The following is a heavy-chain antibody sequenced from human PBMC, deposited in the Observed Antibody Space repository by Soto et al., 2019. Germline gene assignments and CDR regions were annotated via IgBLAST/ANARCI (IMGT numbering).Heavy chain of an antibody. CDR3: ARHGVYCSSTSCYVHNWLDP. J-gene: IGHJ5*02. CDR2: IYPGDSDT. D-gene: IGHD2-2*01. V-gene: IGHV5-51*01. Sequence: GESLKISCKGSGYSFTSYWIGWVRQMPGKGLEWMGIIYPGDSDTRYSPSFQGQVTISADKSISTAYLQWSSLKASDTAMYYCARHGVYCSSTSCYVHNWLDPWGQGTLVTVSS. CDR1: GYSFTSYW.